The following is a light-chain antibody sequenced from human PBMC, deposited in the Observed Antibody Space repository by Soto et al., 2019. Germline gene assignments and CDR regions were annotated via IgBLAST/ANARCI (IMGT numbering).Light chain of an antibody. CDR1: QSVTTY. J-gene: IGKJ5*01. CDR3: QQRSNWPPIT. CDR2: DAS. Sequence: SSQSPYPLSLSPGERATLSCRASQSVTTYLAWYQQKPGQAPRLLIYDASNRATGIPARFSGSGSGTDFTLTISSLEPEDFAVYYCQQRSNWPPITFGQGTRLEIK. V-gene: IGKV3-11*01.